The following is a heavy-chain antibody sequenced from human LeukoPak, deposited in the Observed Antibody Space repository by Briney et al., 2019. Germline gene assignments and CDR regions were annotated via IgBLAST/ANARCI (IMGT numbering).Heavy chain of an antibody. Sequence: ASVTVSCKASGYTFTSYYMHWVRQAPGQGLEWMGIINPSGGSTSYAQKFQGRVTMTRDTSTSTVYMELSSLRSDDTAVYYCARDYRSSSWYNWFDPWGQGTLVTVSS. CDR2: INPSGGST. D-gene: IGHD6-13*01. CDR3: ARDYRSSSWYNWFDP. V-gene: IGHV1-46*01. CDR1: GYTFTSYY. J-gene: IGHJ5*02.